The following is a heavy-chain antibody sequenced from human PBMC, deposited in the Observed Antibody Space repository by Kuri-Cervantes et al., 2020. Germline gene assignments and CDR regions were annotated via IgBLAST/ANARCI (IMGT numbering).Heavy chain of an antibody. CDR1: GYSISSGYY. V-gene: IGHV4-38-2*01. CDR2: INHSGST. CDR3: ASMVRGQYYFDY. D-gene: IGHD3-10*01. Sequence: SETLSLTCAVSGYSISSGYYWGWIRQPPGKGLEWIGEINHSGSTNYNPSLKSRVTISVDTSKNQFSLKLSSVTAADTAVYYCASMVRGQYYFDYWGQGTLVTVSS. J-gene: IGHJ4*02.